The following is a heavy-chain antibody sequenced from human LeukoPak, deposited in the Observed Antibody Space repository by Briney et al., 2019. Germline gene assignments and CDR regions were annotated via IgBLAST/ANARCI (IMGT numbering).Heavy chain of an antibody. D-gene: IGHD3-16*01. J-gene: IGHJ4*02. CDR1: GFPFDDYD. CDR3: AGGGGWY. CDR2: INWNGGST. V-gene: IGHV3-20*04. Sequence: GGSLRLSCAASGFPFDDYDMSWVRQAPGEGLEWVSDINWNGGSTGYADSVKGRFTISRDNAKNSLYLQMNSLRAEDTALYYCAGGGGWYWGQGTLVTVSS.